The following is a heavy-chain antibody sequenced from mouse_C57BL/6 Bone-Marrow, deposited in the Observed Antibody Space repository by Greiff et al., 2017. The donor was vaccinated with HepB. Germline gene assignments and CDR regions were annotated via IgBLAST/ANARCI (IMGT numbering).Heavy chain of an antibody. V-gene: IGHV1-9*01. D-gene: IGHD1-1*01. Sequence: VQLQQSGAELMKPGASVKLSCKAPGYTFTGYWIEWVKQRPGHGLEWIGEILPGSGSTNYNEKFKGKATFTADTSSNTAYMQLSSLTTEDSAIYYCARDFYYYGSSYWYFDVWGTGTTVTVSS. CDR1: GYTFTGYW. CDR2: ILPGSGST. CDR3: ARDFYYYGSSYWYFDV. J-gene: IGHJ1*03.